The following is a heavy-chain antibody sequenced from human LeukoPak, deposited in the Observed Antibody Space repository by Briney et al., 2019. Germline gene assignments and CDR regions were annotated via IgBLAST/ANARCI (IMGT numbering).Heavy chain of an antibody. V-gene: IGHV4-39*01. D-gene: IGHD6-25*01. CDR1: GGSISSSEYY. CDR3: ATRGAAAGTTDY. CDR2: TYYGGST. Sequence: SETLSLTCTVSGGSISSSEYYWVWIRQPPGKGLEWIGSTYYGGSTYYHPSLDTRLTISVYTSKNQFSLKLTSVTASDTAVYYCATRGAAAGTTDYWGQGALVTVSS. J-gene: IGHJ4*02.